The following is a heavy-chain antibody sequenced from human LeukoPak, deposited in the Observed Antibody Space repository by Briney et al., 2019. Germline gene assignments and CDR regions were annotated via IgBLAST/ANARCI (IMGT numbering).Heavy chain of an antibody. Sequence: GRSLRLSCAASGFTFSSYGMHWVRQAPGKGLEWVAVIWYDGSNKYYADSVKGRFTISRDNSKNTLYLQVNSLRAEDTAVYYCARDISGYCSGGSCYSGLAVYWGQGTLVTVSS. V-gene: IGHV3-33*01. D-gene: IGHD2-15*01. CDR1: GFTFSSYG. J-gene: IGHJ4*02. CDR3: ARDISGYCSGGSCYSGLAVY. CDR2: IWYDGSNK.